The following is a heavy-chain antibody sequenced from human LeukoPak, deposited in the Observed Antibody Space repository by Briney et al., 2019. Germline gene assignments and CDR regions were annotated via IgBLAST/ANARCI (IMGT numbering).Heavy chain of an antibody. CDR2: ISGSGGST. CDR3: AKGDSFDFWSGLTN. V-gene: IGHV3-23*01. Sequence: GGSLRLSCAASRFTFSSYAMSWVRQAPGKGLGWVSAISGSGGSTYYADSVKGRFTISRDNSKNTLYLQMNSLRAEDTAVHYCAKGDSFDFWSGLTNWGQGTLVTVSS. J-gene: IGHJ4*02. CDR1: RFTFSSYA. D-gene: IGHD3-3*01.